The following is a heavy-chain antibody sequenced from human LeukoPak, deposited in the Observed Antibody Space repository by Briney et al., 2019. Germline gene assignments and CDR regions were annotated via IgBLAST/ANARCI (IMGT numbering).Heavy chain of an antibody. J-gene: IGHJ6*02. CDR2: ISSGSSTT. Sequence: GGSLRLSCVASGFTFSSYSMDWVRQAPGKGLEWVSYISSGSSTTYYVDSVKGRFTISRDNAKNSLYLQMNSLRDEDTAVYYCAGARTYYYAMDVWGQGTTVTVSS. V-gene: IGHV3-48*02. CDR3: AGARTYYYAMDV. CDR1: GFTFSSYS.